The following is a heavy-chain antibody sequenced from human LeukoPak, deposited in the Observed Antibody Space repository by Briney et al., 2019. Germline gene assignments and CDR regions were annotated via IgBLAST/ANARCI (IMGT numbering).Heavy chain of an antibody. J-gene: IGHJ6*02. D-gene: IGHD1-26*01. CDR3: AAPQWELAPVGGKNYYYGMDV. V-gene: IGHV1-18*01. CDR1: GYTFTSYG. CDR2: ISAYNGNT. Sequence: ASVKVSCKASGYTFTSYGISWVRQAPGQGLEWMGWISAYNGNTNYAQKLQGRVTMITDTSTSTAYMELRSLRSDDTAVYYCAAPQWELAPVGGKNYYYGMDVWGQGTTVTVSS.